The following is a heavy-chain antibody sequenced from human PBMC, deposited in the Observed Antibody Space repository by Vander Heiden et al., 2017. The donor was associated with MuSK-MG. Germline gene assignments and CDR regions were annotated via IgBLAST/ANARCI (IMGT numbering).Heavy chain of an antibody. J-gene: IGHJ3*02. D-gene: IGHD3-10*01. Sequence: EVQLLGSGGGLVQPGGSLPLPCAASGFTFSSSAMSWVRPAPGKGLEWGSTSSGSGGSTSYADSVKGRLTISSDNSKNTLYLQMNSLRAEDTAVYYCAKDFLWFGEFFRRGSAFDIWGQGTMVTVSS. CDR1: GFTFSSSA. CDR2: SSGSGGST. V-gene: IGHV3-23*01. CDR3: AKDFLWFGEFFRRGSAFDI.